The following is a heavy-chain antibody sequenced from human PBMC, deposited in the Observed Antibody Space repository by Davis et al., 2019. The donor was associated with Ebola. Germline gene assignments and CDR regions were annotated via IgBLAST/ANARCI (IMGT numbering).Heavy chain of an antibody. D-gene: IGHD3-3*01. CDR1: GFAFSSYA. Sequence: GESLKISCAASGFAFSSYAMHWVRQAPGKGLEWVAVISYDGSNKNYADSVKGRFTISRDNSKNTLYLQMNSLRAEDTAVYYCAKVHDFWSGYYPYWGQGTLVTVSS. CDR2: ISYDGSNK. J-gene: IGHJ4*02. CDR3: AKVHDFWSGYYPY. V-gene: IGHV3-30*04.